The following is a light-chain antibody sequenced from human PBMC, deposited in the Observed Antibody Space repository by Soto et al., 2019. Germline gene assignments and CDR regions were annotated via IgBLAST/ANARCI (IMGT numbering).Light chain of an antibody. CDR3: QQYYSYPYT. CDR1: QGISSY. Sequence: AIRITQSPSSFSASTGDRVTITCRASQGISSYLAWYQQKPGKAPKLLIYAASTLQSGVPSRFSGSGSGTDFTLTISCLQSEDFATYYCQQYYSYPYTFGRGTKVDIX. V-gene: IGKV1-8*01. CDR2: AAS. J-gene: IGKJ2*01.